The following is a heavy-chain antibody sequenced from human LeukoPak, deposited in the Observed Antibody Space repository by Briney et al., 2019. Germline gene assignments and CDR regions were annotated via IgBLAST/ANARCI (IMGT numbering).Heavy chain of an antibody. Sequence: PGGSLRLSCAASGMTFSRYWMNWVRQASGKGLEWVANIKEDGSVKNYVDSVRGRFTVSRDNAKNSLYLQMNSLRAEDTAVYYCARDKPFGDCADYWGQGTLVTVSS. V-gene: IGHV3-7*01. CDR1: GMTFSRYW. CDR3: ARDKPFGDCADY. J-gene: IGHJ4*02. CDR2: IKEDGSVK. D-gene: IGHD2-21*02.